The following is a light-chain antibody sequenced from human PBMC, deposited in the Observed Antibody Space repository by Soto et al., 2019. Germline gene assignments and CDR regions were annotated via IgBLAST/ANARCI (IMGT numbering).Light chain of an antibody. CDR2: GNT. J-gene: IGLJ2*01. CDR1: SSNIGAGYD. V-gene: IGLV1-40*01. Sequence: QSVLTQPPSVSGAPGQRVTISCTGSSSNIGAGYDVHWYQQLPGRAPKLLIYGNTSRPSGVPDRFSGSKSGTSASLAITGLQAGDEADYYCLSFDSSLSVVFGGGTKLTVL. CDR3: LSFDSSLSVV.